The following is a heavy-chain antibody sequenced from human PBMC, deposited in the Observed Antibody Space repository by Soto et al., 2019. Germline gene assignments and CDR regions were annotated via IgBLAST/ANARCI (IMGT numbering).Heavy chain of an antibody. CDR3: ARPVVVSPVANV. Sequence: XATLPLPCTVSGGAINTNKFYWGWVRQAPGKGLEWIGSVFYDGTTYYSPSLKSRVTISLATSRTQFSLKLNSVTAADTAVYYCARPVVVSPVANVWGQGTLVTVSS. V-gene: IGHV4-39*01. D-gene: IGHD2-2*01. J-gene: IGHJ4*02. CDR2: VFYDGTT. CDR1: GGAINTNKFY.